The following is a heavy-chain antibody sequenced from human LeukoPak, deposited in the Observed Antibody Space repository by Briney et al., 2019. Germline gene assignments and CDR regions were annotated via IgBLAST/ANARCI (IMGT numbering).Heavy chain of an antibody. D-gene: IGHD2-15*01. CDR3: ASVVVVVAARKYSLLSLRGGSYFDY. V-gene: IGHV4-34*01. CDR1: GGSFSGYY. J-gene: IGHJ4*02. Sequence: SETLSLTCAVYGGSFSGYYWSWIRQPPGKGLEWIGEINHSGSTNYNPSLKSRVTISVDTSKNQFSLKLSSVTAADTAVYSCASVVVVVAARKYSLLSLRGGSYFDYWGKGTLVTVSS. CDR2: INHSGST.